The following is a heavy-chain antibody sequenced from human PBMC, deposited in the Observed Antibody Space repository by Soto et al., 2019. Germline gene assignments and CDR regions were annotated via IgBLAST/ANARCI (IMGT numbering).Heavy chain of an antibody. Sequence: SETLSLTCTVSGGSISSSSYYWSWIRQPPGKGLEWVGYIYDSGSTYYNPSLKSRVTISVDRSKNQFSLKLSSVTAADTAVYYCARVPDYWGQGTLVTAPQ. CDR1: GGSISSSSYY. V-gene: IGHV4-39*07. J-gene: IGHJ4*02. CDR2: IYDSGST. CDR3: ARVPDY.